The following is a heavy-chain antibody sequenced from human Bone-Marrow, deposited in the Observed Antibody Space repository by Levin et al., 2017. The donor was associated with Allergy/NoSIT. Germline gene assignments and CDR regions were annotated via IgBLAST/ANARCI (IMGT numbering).Heavy chain of an antibody. D-gene: IGHD2-15*01. J-gene: IGHJ5*02. Sequence: SETLSLTCTVSGGSISSYYWSWIRQPPGRGLEWIAYVYYSGSTNYNPSLKSRVTISVDTSKNQFSLKLSSVTAADTAVYYCARDSGYCSGGRCYGWFDPWGQGTLVTVSS. CDR2: VYYSGST. V-gene: IGHV4-59*01. CDR1: GGSISSYY. CDR3: ARDSGYCSGGRCYGWFDP.